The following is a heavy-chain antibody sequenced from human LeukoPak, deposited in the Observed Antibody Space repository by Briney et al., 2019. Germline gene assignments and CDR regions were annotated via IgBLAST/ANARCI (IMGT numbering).Heavy chain of an antibody. J-gene: IGHJ6*03. Sequence: ASVKVSCKASGYTFTSYDINWVRQATGQGLEWMGWMNPNSGNTGYAQKFQGRVTMTRNTSISTAYMELSSLRSEDTAVYYCARGSAARLITYYYYYYYMDVWGKGTTVTVSS. CDR2: MNPNSGNT. CDR1: GYTFTSYD. CDR3: ARGSAARLITYYYYYYYMDV. V-gene: IGHV1-8*01. D-gene: IGHD6-6*01.